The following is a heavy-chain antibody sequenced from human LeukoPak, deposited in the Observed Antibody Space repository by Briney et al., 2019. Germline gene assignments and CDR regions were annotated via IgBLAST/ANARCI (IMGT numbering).Heavy chain of an antibody. CDR3: AREGKYSSSWFDEIKRGYYYYMDV. Sequence: PGGSLRLSCAASGFTFSSYWMSWVRQAPGKGLEWVANIKQDGSEKYYVDSVKGRFTISRDNAKNSLYLQMNSLRAEDTAVYYCAREGKYSSSWFDEIKRGYYYYMDVWGKGTTVTVSS. V-gene: IGHV3-7*01. CDR2: IKQDGSEK. CDR1: GFTFSSYW. D-gene: IGHD6-13*01. J-gene: IGHJ6*03.